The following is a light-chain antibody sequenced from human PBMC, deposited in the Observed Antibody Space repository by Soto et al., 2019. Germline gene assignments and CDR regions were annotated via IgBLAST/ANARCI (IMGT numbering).Light chain of an antibody. J-gene: IGLJ1*01. V-gene: IGLV2-14*01. CDR1: SSDVGGYNY. Sequence: QSALTQPASVSGSPGQSITISCTGTSSDVGGYNYVSWYQQHPGKAPKLMIYEVSNRPSGVSNRFSGSMSGNTASLTISGLQAEXEADYYCSSYTSSSTLDVFGTGTKLTVL. CDR2: EVS. CDR3: SSYTSSSTLDV.